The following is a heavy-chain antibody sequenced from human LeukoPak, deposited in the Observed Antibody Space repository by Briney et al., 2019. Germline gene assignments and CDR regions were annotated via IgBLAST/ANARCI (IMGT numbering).Heavy chain of an antibody. CDR1: GFTFSSHE. D-gene: IGHD4-23*01. CDR3: ARGANYGGNLGVY. CDR2: INTDGSST. J-gene: IGHJ4*02. Sequence: GGSLRLSCAASGFTFSSHEMTWVRQAPGKGLVWVSRINTDGSSTLYADSVKGRFTISRDNAKNTLYLQVNSLRAEDTAVYYCARGANYGGNLGVYWGQGTLVTVSS. V-gene: IGHV3-74*01.